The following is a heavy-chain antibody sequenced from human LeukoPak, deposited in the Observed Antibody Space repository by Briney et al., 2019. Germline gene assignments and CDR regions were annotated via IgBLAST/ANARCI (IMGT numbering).Heavy chain of an antibody. V-gene: IGHV4-59*01. CDR3: ARAAVAGPNYFDY. J-gene: IGHJ4*02. CDR1: GGSISSYY. Sequence: SENLSLTCTVSGGSISSYYWSWIRQPPGKGLEWIGYIYYSGSTNYNPSLKSRVTISVDTSKNQFSLKLSSVTATDTAVYYCARAAVAGPNYFDYWGQGTLVTVSS. D-gene: IGHD6-19*01. CDR2: IYYSGST.